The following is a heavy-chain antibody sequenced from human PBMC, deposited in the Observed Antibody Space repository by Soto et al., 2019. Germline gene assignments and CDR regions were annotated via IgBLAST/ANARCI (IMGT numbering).Heavy chain of an antibody. CDR3: ARDWREYYYGSGSYYY. D-gene: IGHD3-10*01. V-gene: IGHV3-66*01. CDR1: GFTVSSNY. CDR2: IYSGGST. Sequence: EVQLVESGGGLVQPGGSLRLSCAASGFTVSSNYMSWVRQAPGKGLERVSVIYSGGSTYYADSVKGRFTISRDNSKNTLYLQMNSLRAEDTAVYYCARDWREYYYGSGSYYYWGQGTLVTVSS. J-gene: IGHJ4*02.